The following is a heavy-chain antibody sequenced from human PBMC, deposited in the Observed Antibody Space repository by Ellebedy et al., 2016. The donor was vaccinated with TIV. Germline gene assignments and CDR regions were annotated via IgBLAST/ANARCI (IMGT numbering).Heavy chain of an antibody. CDR1: GYTFTSYD. V-gene: IGHV1-8*01. CDR3: ARVLRGYSYTKLDY. CDR2: MNPNSGNT. J-gene: IGHJ4*02. Sequence: ASVKVSCKASGYTFTSYDINWVRQATGQGLEWMGWMNPNSGNTGYAQKFQGRVTMTRNTSISTAYMELSSLRSDDTAVYYCARVLRGYSYTKLDYWGQGTLVTVSS. D-gene: IGHD5-18*01.